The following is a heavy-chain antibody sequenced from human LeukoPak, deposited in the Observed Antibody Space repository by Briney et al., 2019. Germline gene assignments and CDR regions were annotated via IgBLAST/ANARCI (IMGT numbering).Heavy chain of an antibody. CDR3: ARYAIPGPYYYYYMDV. J-gene: IGHJ6*03. Sequence: SETLSLTCAVYGGSFSGYYWSWIRQPPGKGLEWIGEINHSGSTNYNPSLKSRVTISVDTSKNQFSLKLSSVTAADTAVYYCARYAIPGPYYYYYMDVWGKGTTVTVSS. CDR1: GGSFSGYY. D-gene: IGHD2-8*01. CDR2: INHSGST. V-gene: IGHV4-34*01.